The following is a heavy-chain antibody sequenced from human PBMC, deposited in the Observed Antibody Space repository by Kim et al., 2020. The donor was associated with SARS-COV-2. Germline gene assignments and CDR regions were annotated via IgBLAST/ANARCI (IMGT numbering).Heavy chain of an antibody. CDR2: MNPNSGNT. CDR3: SRHALTTDY. J-gene: IGHJ4*02. CDR1: GYTFTNYN. V-gene: IGHV1-8*01. Sequence: ASVKVSCKASGYTFTNYNSNWVRQATGQGLEWMGWMNPNSGNTDYAQKFQGRVTMTRNTSINTAYMELSSLRSEDTAVYYCSRHALTTDYWGQGTLVSVSS.